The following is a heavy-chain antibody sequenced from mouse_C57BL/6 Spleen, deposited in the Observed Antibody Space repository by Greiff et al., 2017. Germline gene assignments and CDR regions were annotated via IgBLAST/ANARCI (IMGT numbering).Heavy chain of an antibody. V-gene: IGHV1-15*01. Sequence: VQLQQSGAELVRPGASVTLSCKASGYTFTDYEMHWVKQTPVHGLEWIGAIDPETGGTAYNQKFKGKAILTADKSSSTAYMELRSLTSEDSAVYYCTTYYYGSTDWYFDVWGTGTTVTVSS. CDR3: TTYYYGSTDWYFDV. J-gene: IGHJ1*03. CDR1: GYTFTDYE. CDR2: IDPETGGT. D-gene: IGHD1-1*01.